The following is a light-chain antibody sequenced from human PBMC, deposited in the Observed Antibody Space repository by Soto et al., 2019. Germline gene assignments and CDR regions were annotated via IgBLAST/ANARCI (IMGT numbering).Light chain of an antibody. V-gene: IGLV2-11*01. CDR3: CSYAGFYTYVV. CDR1: SSDIGGYDY. Sequence: QSALTQPRSVSGSPGQSVTISCTGTSSDIGGYDYVSWYQQHPGKAPKLMIYDVSKRPSRVPDRFSGSKSGNTASLTISGLQAEDEADYYCCSYAGFYTYVVFGGGTKLTVL. CDR2: DVS. J-gene: IGLJ2*01.